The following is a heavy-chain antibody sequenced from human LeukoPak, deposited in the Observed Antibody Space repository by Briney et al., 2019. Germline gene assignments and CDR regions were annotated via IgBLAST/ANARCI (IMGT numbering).Heavy chain of an antibody. CDR1: GFTFSSYS. D-gene: IGHD6-13*01. J-gene: IGHJ4*02. Sequence: GGSLRLSCAASGFTFSSYSMNWVRQAPGKGLEWVSSISSSSYYIYYADSVKGRFTISRDNAKNSLYLQMNSLRAEDTAVYFCARDSSSWSTFDYWGQGTLVTVSS. V-gene: IGHV3-21*01. CDR3: ARDSSSWSTFDY. CDR2: ISSSSYYI.